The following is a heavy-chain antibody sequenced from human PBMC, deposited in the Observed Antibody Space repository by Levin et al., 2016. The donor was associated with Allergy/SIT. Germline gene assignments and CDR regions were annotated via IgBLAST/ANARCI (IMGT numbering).Heavy chain of an antibody. J-gene: IGHJ4*02. CDR2: IKSKTDGGTS. V-gene: IGHV3-15*01. CDR3: STTGGYLF. D-gene: IGHD3-10*01. CDR1: GFTFSSYA. Sequence: GESLKISCAASGFTFSSYAMSWVRQAPGKGLESVGRIKSKTDGGTSGYAAPVKGRFTISRDDSKNTLYLQMDSLKTEDTAVYYCSTTGGYLFWGQGTLVTVSS.